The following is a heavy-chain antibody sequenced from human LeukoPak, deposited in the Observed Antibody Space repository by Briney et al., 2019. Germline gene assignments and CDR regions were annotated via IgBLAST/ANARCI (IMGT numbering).Heavy chain of an antibody. J-gene: IGHJ4*02. CDR2: IKSDGAGT. D-gene: IGHD4-17*01. CDR3: ARGGYGAYMG. Sequence: GGSLRLSCAASGFSFSSFWMHWVRQAPGKGLVWVSGIKSDGAGTSYVDSVKGRFTISRDNAKHTLDLQMNSLRAEDTAVYYCARGGYGAYMGWGQGMLVTVSS. V-gene: IGHV3-74*01. CDR1: GFSFSSFW.